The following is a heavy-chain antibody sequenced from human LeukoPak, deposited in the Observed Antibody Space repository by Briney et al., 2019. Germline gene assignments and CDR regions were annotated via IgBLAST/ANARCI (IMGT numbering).Heavy chain of an antibody. CDR1: GGSISRGSYY. Sequence: SQTLSLTCTVSGGSISRGSYYWNWIRQHPGRGLEWIGYIYYSGSTYYNPSLKSRVIISVDTSKNQFPLKLSSVTAADTAVYYCARGQRRGGEGWYFDYWGQGTLVTVSS. CDR3: ARGQRRGGEGWYFDY. D-gene: IGHD2-15*01. V-gene: IGHV4-31*03. J-gene: IGHJ4*02. CDR2: IYYSGST.